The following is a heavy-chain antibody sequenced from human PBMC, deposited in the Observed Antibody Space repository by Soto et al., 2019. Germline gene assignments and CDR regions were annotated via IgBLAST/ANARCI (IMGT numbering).Heavy chain of an antibody. V-gene: IGHV1-8*01. Sequence: ASVKVSCKASGYTFTSYDIYWVRQATGQGLEWMGWMNPNTGNSGFAQKFQGRVTMTSNTSITTAHMELSSLRSEDTAVYYGARRAPTSGWGGFGADKYYFDFWGQGSLVTVSS. CDR1: GYTFTSYD. CDR3: ARRAPTSGWGGFGADKYYFDF. J-gene: IGHJ4*02. CDR2: MNPNTGNS. D-gene: IGHD6-19*01.